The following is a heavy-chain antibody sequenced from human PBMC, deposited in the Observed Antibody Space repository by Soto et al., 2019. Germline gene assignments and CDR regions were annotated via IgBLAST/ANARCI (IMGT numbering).Heavy chain of an antibody. J-gene: IGHJ4*02. CDR2: ISGYNGDT. V-gene: IGHV1-18*04. CDR1: GYTFTSYG. CDR3: ARAPQTVVGAGIWY. D-gene: IGHD6-13*01. Sequence: QVQLVQSGAEVKKPGASVKVYCKASGYTFTSYGISWVRQAPGQGLEWMGWISGYNGDTNYAQQLQGRVTMTTDTSTSTAYMELRSLRSDDTAVYYCARAPQTVVGAGIWYWGQGTLVTVSS.